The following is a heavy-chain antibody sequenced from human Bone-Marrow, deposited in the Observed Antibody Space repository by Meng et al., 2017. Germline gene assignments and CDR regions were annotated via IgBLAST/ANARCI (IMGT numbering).Heavy chain of an antibody. J-gene: IGHJ4*02. V-gene: IGHV1-2*07. D-gene: IGHD3-3*01. CDR1: GYTFTSYG. CDR2: IKPNGGDT. CDR3: LILEGG. Sequence: ASVKVSCKASGYTFTSYGISWVRQAPGQGLEWIGLIKPNGGDTNYAHKFLGRVTVTRDMSTSTVYVDMSRLTYDDTAIYYCLILEGGWGQGTLVTVSS.